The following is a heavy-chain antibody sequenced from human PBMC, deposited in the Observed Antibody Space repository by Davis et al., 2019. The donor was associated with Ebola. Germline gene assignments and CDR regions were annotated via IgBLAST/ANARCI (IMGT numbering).Heavy chain of an antibody. Sequence: GGSLRLSCAASGFTFSSYAMHWVRQAPGKGLEWVAVISYDETYKYYSDSVKGRFTISRDNSKNTVSLQMDSLRAEDTAVYYCARDRGFFWFDPWGQGTLVTVSS. CDR3: ARDRGFFWFDP. CDR2: ISYDETYK. V-gene: IGHV3-30*04. J-gene: IGHJ5*02. D-gene: IGHD1-26*01. CDR1: GFTFSSYA.